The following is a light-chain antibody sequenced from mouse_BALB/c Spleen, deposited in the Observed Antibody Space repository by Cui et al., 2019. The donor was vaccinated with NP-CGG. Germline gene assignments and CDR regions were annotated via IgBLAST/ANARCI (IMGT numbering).Light chain of an antibody. CDR3: ALWYSNHWV. Sequence: QAVVNQETALTTSPGETVTLTCRSSTGAVTTSNYANWVQEKPDHLFTGLIGGTNNRAPGVPARFSGSLIEDKAALTITGAQTEDEAIYFCALWYSNHWVFGGGTKLTVL. J-gene: IGLJ1*01. V-gene: IGLV1*01. CDR2: GTN. CDR1: TGAVTTSNY.